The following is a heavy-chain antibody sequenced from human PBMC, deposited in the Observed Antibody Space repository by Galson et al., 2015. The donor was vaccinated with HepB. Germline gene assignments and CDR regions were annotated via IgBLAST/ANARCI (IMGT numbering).Heavy chain of an antibody. CDR1: GFTFGDYA. J-gene: IGHJ6*02. CDR2: IRSKAYGGTT. D-gene: IGHD6-13*01. V-gene: IGHV3-49*03. Sequence: SLRLSCAASGFTFGDYAMSWFRQAPGKGLEWVGFIRSKAYGGTTEYAASVKGRFTISRDDSKSIAYLQMNSLKTEDTAVYYCTRQYRGIYSNRYYGMDVWGQGTTVTVSS. CDR3: TRQYRGIYSNRYYGMDV.